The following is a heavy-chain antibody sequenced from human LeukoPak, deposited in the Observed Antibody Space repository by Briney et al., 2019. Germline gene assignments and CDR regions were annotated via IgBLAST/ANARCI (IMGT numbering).Heavy chain of an antibody. J-gene: IGHJ4*02. CDR2: IYYSGST. Sequence: SETLSLTCTVSGVSISSSSYYWGWIRQPPGKGLEWIGTIYYSGSTYYNPSLKSRVAISVDTSKNQFSLKLSSVTAADTAVYYCARHAAADILATDYWGQGTVVTVSS. V-gene: IGHV4-39*01. CDR3: ARHAAADILATDY. CDR1: GVSISSSSYY. D-gene: IGHD6-13*01.